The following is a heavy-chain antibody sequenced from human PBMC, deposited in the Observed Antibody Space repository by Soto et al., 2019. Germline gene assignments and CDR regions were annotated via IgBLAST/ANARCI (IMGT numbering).Heavy chain of an antibody. CDR2: IIPIFNAT. V-gene: IGHV1-69*01. CDR1: GGTFSSYA. CDR3: AREDFDSEIYYGMDV. D-gene: IGHD3-3*01. Sequence: QVQLVQSGSSVKKPGSSVKVSCKASGGTFSSYAISWVRQAHGQGLEWMGGIIPIFNATPYAQKFQGRVTITADESTSTAYMELSSLRSEDTAVYYCAREDFDSEIYYGMDVWGQGTTVTVSS. J-gene: IGHJ6*02.